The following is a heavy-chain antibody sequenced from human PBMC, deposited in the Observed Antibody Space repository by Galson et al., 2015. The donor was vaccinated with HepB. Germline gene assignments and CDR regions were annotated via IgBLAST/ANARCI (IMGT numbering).Heavy chain of an antibody. J-gene: IGHJ6*02. V-gene: IGHV1-69*13. CDR1: GGTYSSYD. CDR3: ARDQGQSYGLDV. CDR2: IIPVFRTT. Sequence: SVKVSCKASGGTYSSYDISWVRQARGQGLEWMGGIIPVFRTTNYAQRFQGRVTITADESTSTAYMELTSLRSEDTAVYYCARDQGQSYGLDVWGQGTTVTVSS.